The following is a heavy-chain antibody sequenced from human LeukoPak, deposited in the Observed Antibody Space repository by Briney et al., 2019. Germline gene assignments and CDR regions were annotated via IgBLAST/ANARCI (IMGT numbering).Heavy chain of an antibody. J-gene: IGHJ4*02. D-gene: IGHD5-18*01. CDR3: ARDSASYGCFLY. Sequence: PGGSMRLSCAAAAFTFINYAMSWVRQAPGNGLEWVSVISGMGSSTYYADSVKGRLTISTDDSTNTTYLQMNSLRAEDTAVYFCARDSASYGCFLYWGQGTLVTVSS. V-gene: IGHV3-23*01. CDR1: AFTFINYA. CDR2: ISGMGSST.